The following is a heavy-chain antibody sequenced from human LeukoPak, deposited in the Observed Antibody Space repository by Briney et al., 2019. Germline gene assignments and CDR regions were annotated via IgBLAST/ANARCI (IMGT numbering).Heavy chain of an antibody. CDR1: GFIFSHYG. Sequence: PGGSLRLSCAASGFIFSHYGMLWIRQAPGKGLEWVANIKQDGSKKNYVDSVKGRFTISRDNAKNSLYLQMNSLRAEDTAVYYCAPPLDYYDTSGYPQGGDWGQGTLVTVSS. D-gene: IGHD3-22*01. CDR3: APPLDYYDTSGYPQGGD. J-gene: IGHJ4*02. CDR2: IKQDGSKK. V-gene: IGHV3-7*03.